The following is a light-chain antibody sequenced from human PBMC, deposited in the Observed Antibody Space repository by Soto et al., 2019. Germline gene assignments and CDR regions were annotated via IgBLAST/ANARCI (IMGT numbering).Light chain of an antibody. CDR2: DVS. Sequence: QSALTQPRSVAGSPGQSVTISCTGTSSDVGNYNYVSWYRHHPGKAPKVLIYDVSKRPSGVPDRFSGSKSGNTASLTVSGRQAEDEADYDCSSYVGTYGLLFGGGTTLTVL. J-gene: IGLJ2*01. CDR1: SSDVGNYNY. V-gene: IGLV2-11*01. CDR3: SSYVGTYGLL.